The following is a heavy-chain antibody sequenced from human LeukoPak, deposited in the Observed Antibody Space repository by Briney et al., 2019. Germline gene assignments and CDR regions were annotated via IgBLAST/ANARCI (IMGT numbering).Heavy chain of an antibody. Sequence: GGSLRLSCAASGFTFSSKWMSWVRQAPGKGLEWAANIKYDGSEKYYVDSVKGRFTISRDNAKNSLYLQMNSLRAEDTAVYYCARGLPYGSGIQYYYGMDVWGQGTTVTVSS. CDR3: ARGLPYGSGIQYYYGMDV. CDR2: IKYDGSEK. J-gene: IGHJ6*02. V-gene: IGHV3-7*01. D-gene: IGHD3-10*01. CDR1: GFTFSSKW.